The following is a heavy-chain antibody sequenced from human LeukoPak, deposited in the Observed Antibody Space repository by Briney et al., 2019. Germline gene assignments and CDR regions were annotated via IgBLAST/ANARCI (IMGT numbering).Heavy chain of an antibody. J-gene: IGHJ5*02. Sequence: PSETLSLTCTVSGGSISSGDYYWSWIRQPPGKGLEWIGYIYYSGSTYYNPSLKSRVTISVDTSKNQFSLKLSSVTAADTAVYYCARGYRPWTTIFGVVLPPTSWGQGTLVTVSS. V-gene: IGHV4-30-4*08. D-gene: IGHD3-3*01. CDR3: ARGYRPWTTIFGVVLPPTS. CDR1: GGSISSGDYY. CDR2: IYYSGST.